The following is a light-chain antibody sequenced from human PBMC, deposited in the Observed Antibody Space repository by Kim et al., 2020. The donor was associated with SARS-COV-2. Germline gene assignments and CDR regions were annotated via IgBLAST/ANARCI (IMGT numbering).Light chain of an antibody. J-gene: IGKJ4*01. CDR2: GAS. V-gene: IGKV3-15*01. Sequence: EIVMTQSPVTLSLSPGETATLSCRASENIGNYLAWYQQRPGQGPRLLIFGASTRASGVSAKFRGSGSGTDFTLNIFGLQSEDSAVYYCQQYNDWPALTFGGGTKLEI. CDR3: QQYNDWPALT. CDR1: ENIGNY.